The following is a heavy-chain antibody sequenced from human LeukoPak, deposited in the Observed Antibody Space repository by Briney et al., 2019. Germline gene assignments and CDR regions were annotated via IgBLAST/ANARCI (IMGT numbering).Heavy chain of an antibody. CDR3: AKDGSGYDLAYYYYGMDV. CDR1: GDSVSSNSAA. V-gene: IGHV6-1*01. Sequence: SQTLSLTCAISGDSVSSNSAAWNWIRQSPSRGLEWLGRTYYRSKWYNDYAVSVKSRITINPDTSKNQFSLQLNSVTPEDTAVYYCAKDGSGYDLAYYYYGMDVWGQGTTVTVSS. J-gene: IGHJ6*02. CDR2: TYYRSKWYN. D-gene: IGHD5-12*01.